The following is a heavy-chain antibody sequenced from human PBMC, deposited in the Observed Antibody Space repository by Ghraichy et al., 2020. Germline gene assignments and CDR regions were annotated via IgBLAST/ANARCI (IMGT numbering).Heavy chain of an antibody. Sequence: SLNISCSVSGASISTGSYYWNWIRQRPGSGLEWIGHISYSGSTYYIPSLRSRLTISIDTSKNQVSLRLNSVTAADTALYSCARDGNGAANRWFDPWGQGTLVTVSS. CDR3: ARDGNGAANRWFDP. CDR1: GASISTGSYY. V-gene: IGHV4-31*03. J-gene: IGHJ5*02. D-gene: IGHD6-13*01. CDR2: ISYSGST.